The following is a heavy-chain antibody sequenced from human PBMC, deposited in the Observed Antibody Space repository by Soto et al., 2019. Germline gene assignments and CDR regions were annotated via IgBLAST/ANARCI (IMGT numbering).Heavy chain of an antibody. Sequence: QVQLVQSGAEVKKPGASVKVSCKASGYTFTSYDINWVRQTTGQGLEWMGWMNPNSGNTGYAQRFQGRVTMTTNTSISTAYMELNSLRSEDTAVYYCARELTSRAVDYWGQGTLVTVSS. J-gene: IGHJ4*02. D-gene: IGHD3-16*01. V-gene: IGHV1-8*01. CDR1: GYTFTSYD. CDR3: ARELTSRAVDY. CDR2: MNPNSGNT.